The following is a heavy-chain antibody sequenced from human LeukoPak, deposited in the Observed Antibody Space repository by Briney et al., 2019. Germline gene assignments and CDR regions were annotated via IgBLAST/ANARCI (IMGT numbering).Heavy chain of an antibody. D-gene: IGHD3-10*01. CDR3: AREARYYGSGSYYPT. V-gene: IGHV4-61*01. CDR1: GGSISSSSYY. J-gene: IGHJ4*02. CDR2: IYYSGST. Sequence: SETLSLTCTVSGGSISSSSYYWSWIRQPPGKGLEWIGHIYYSGSTNYSPSLKSRVTISVDTSKNQFSLKLSSVTAADTAVYYCAREARYYGSGSYYPTWGQGTLVTVSS.